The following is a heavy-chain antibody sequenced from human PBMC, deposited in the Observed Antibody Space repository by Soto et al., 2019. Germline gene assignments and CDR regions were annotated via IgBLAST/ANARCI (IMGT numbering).Heavy chain of an antibody. CDR3: ARDRDSSGPLDY. Sequence: QVQMVLSGAEVKKPGSSVKVSCKASGGTFSSYAISWVRQAPGQGLEWMGGIIPIFGTANYAQKFQGRVTITADESTSTAYMELSSMRAEDTAVYYCARDRDSSGPLDYWGQGTLVTVSS. D-gene: IGHD3-22*01. V-gene: IGHV1-69*12. CDR1: GGTFSSYA. J-gene: IGHJ4*02. CDR2: IIPIFGTA.